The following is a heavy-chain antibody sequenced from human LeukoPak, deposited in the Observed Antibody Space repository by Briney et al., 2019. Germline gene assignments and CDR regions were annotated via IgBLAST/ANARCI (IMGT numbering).Heavy chain of an antibody. D-gene: IGHD2-2*01. CDR2: IYYSGST. Sequence: SETLSLTCTVSGGSISSYYWSWIRQPPGKGLEWIGYIYYSGSTNYNPSLKSRVTISVDTSKNQFFLKLSSVTAADTAVYYCARAIVVVPAARTKVTTDPWYFDLWGRGTLVTVSS. V-gene: IGHV4-59*01. CDR3: ARAIVVVPAARTKVTTDPWYFDL. CDR1: GGSISSYY. J-gene: IGHJ2*01.